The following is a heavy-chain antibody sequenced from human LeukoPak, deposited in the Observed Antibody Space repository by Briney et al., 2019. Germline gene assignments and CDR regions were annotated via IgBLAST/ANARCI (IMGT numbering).Heavy chain of an antibody. V-gene: IGHV4-34*01. CDR2: INHSGST. D-gene: IGHD1-26*01. J-gene: IGHJ4*02. CDR3: ARESGSYSYFDY. Sequence: TSETLSLTCAVYGGSFSGYYWSWIRQPPGKGLEWIGEINHSGSTNYNPSLKSRVTISVDTSKNQFSLKLSSVTAADTAVYYCARESGSYSYFDYWGQGTVVTVSS. CDR1: GGSFSGYY.